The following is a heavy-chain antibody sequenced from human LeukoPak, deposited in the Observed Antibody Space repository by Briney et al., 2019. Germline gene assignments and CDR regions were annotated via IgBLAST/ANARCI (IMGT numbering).Heavy chain of an antibody. CDR3: ARDSQSEYGSGSSD. CDR2: INWNGGST. V-gene: IGHV3-20*04. Sequence: GGSLRLSCAASGFTFDDYGMSWVRHAPGKGLEWVSGINWNGGSTGYADSVKGRFTISRDDAKNSLYLQMNSLRAEDTVLYYCARDSQSEYGSGSSDWGQGTLVTVSS. CDR1: GFTFDDYG. J-gene: IGHJ4*02. D-gene: IGHD3-10*01.